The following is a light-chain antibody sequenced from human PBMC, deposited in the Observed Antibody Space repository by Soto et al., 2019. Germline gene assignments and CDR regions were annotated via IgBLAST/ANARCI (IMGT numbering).Light chain of an antibody. CDR1: QSVSSY. CDR2: DAS. J-gene: IGKJ5*01. Sequence: EIVLTQSPATLPLSPGERATLSCRASQSVSSYLAWYQQKPGQAPRLLIYDASNRATGLPARFSGSGSGTDFTLTISSLEPEDFAVFYCQQYGSSITFGQGTRLEIK. V-gene: IGKV3-11*01. CDR3: QQYGSSIT.